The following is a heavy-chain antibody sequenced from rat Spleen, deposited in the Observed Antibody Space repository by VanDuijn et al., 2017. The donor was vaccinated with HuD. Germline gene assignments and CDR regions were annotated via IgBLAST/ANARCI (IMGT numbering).Heavy chain of an antibody. CDR1: GFTFNNYW. V-gene: IGHV5-31*01. J-gene: IGHJ2*01. CDR3: TRESYSTFDY. D-gene: IGHD1-2*01. Sequence: EVQLVESGGGLVQPGRSRKLSCVASGFTFNNYWMTWIRQAPGKGLEWVASISNTGGGTYYPDSVKGRFTISRDNAKSTLYLQMNSLRSEDTATYYCTRESYSTFDYWGQGVMVTVSS. CDR2: ISNTGGGT.